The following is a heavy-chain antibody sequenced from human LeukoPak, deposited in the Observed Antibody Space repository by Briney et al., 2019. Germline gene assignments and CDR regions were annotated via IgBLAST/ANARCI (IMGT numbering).Heavy chain of an antibody. CDR3: ARRGGSSSRRSPIDY. D-gene: IGHD6-6*01. CDR2: IKQDGSQR. J-gene: IGHJ4*02. CDR1: GFTFRNYA. Sequence: PGGSLRLSCAGSGFTFRNYAMRWVRQAPGKGPEWVANIKQDGSQRYYVDSVRGRFTISRDNAKNSLFLQMNGLRAEDTAVYYCARRGGSSSRRSPIDYWGQGTLVTVSS. V-gene: IGHV3-7*01.